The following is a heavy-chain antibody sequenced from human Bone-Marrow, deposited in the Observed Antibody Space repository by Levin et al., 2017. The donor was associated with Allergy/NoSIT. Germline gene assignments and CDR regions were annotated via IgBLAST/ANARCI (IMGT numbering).Heavy chain of an antibody. V-gene: IGHV3-30-3*01. CDR2: ISYDGTSK. J-gene: IGHJ4*02. CDR1: GFTFRSYA. Sequence: SCAASGFTFRSYAMHWVRQAPGKGLEWVAVISYDGTSKYNAASVEGRFTISTDISKSTLYLQMNSLRAEDTAVYFCARGYSSGWYVRGSISHLEYWGQGTLVTVSS. CDR3: ARGYSSGWYVRGSISHLEY. D-gene: IGHD6-19*01.